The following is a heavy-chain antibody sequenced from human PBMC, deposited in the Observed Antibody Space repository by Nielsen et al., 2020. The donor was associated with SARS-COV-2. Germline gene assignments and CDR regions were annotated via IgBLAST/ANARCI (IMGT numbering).Heavy chain of an antibody. V-gene: IGHV2-26*01. CDR2: IFSNDEK. J-gene: IGHJ4*02. Sequence: PGKALEWLAHIFSNDEKSYSTSLKSRLAISKDTSKSQVVLTMTNMDPVDTATYYCARAYYDFWSGYLDFDYWGQGTLVTVSS. CDR3: ARAYYDFWSGYLDFDY. D-gene: IGHD3-3*01.